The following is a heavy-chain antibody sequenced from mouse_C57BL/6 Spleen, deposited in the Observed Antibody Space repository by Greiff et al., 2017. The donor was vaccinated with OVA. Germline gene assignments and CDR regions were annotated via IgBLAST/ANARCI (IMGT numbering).Heavy chain of an antibody. CDR3: ARRDSSGTGYFDY. V-gene: IGHV1-52*01. CDR2: IDPSDSET. J-gene: IGHJ2*01. D-gene: IGHD3-2*02. CDR1: GYTFTSYW. Sequence: QVQLKQPGAELVRPGSSVKLSCKASGYTFTSYWMHWVKQRPIQGLEWIGNIDPSDSETHYNQKFKDKATLTVDKSSSTAYMQLSSLTSEDSAVYYCARRDSSGTGYFDYWGQGTTLTVSS.